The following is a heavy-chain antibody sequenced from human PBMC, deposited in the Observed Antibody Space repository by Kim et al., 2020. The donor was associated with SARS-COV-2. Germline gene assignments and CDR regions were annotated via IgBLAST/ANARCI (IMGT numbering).Heavy chain of an antibody. CDR3: ARPTYSSGYGMGAFDI. J-gene: IGHJ3*02. Sequence: SETLSLTCAVYGGSFSGYYWSWIRQPPGKGLEWIGEINHSGSTNYNPSLKSRVTISVDTSKNQFSLKLSSVTAADTAVYYCARPTYSSGYGMGAFDIWGQGTMVTVSS. CDR2: INHSGST. V-gene: IGHV4-34*01. D-gene: IGHD3-22*01. CDR1: GGSFSGYY.